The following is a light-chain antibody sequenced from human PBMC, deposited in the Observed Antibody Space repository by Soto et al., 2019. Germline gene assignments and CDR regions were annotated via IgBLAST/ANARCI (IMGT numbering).Light chain of an antibody. CDR3: QSYDNRRGGSQV. J-gene: IGLJ3*02. CDR1: SSNIGTYD. Sequence: QPVLTQPPSVSGAPGQRVTISCTGSSSNIGTYDVHWYQQLPETAPKLLIYINNNRPSGVPDRFSASKSGTSASLAISGLQADDEAVYFCQSYDNRRGGSQVFGGGTKLTVL. V-gene: IGLV1-40*01. CDR2: INN.